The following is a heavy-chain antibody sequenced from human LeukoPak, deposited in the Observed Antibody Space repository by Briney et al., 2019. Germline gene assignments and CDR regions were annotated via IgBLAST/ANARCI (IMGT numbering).Heavy chain of an antibody. CDR2: IYTSGST. Sequence: PSETLSLTCTVSGGSISSYYWSWIRQPAGKGLEWIGRIYTSGSTNYNPSLKSRVTMSVDTSKNQVSLKLSSVTAADTAVYYCARGSGTTSDYYYMDVWGKGTTVTVSS. CDR1: GGSISSYY. V-gene: IGHV4-4*07. D-gene: IGHD1-7*01. J-gene: IGHJ6*03. CDR3: ARGSGTTSDYYYMDV.